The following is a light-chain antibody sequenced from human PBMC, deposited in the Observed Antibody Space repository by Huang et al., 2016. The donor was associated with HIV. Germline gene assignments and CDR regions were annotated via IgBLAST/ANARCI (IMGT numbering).Light chain of an antibody. CDR3: QQYNSYWT. CDR2: TAS. J-gene: IGKJ1*01. Sequence: DIQMTQSPSTLSASVGDRVTITCRASQSISSWLAWYQQKPGKAPKLLIYTASSVESGVPSRFSGSGSGTEFTLTISSLQPDDFANYYCQQYNSYWTFGQGTKVEIK. CDR1: QSISSW. V-gene: IGKV1-5*03.